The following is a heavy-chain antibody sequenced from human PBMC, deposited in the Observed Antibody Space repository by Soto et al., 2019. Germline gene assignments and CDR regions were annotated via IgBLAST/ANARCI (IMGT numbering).Heavy chain of an antibody. D-gene: IGHD2-8*01. CDR3: AKNGQPPYYYYGLDV. V-gene: IGHV1-18*01. CDR2: ISGYNGDT. J-gene: IGHJ6*02. Sequence: QGQLVQSGGEVKKPGASVKVSCKTSGYTFSRYGISWVRQAPGQGLEWMGWISGYNGDTNYARKFQGRVTMTIDTSTTTVYMELRSLTSDDTAVYYCAKNGQPPYYYYGLDVWGQGTTVTVSS. CDR1: GYTFSRYG.